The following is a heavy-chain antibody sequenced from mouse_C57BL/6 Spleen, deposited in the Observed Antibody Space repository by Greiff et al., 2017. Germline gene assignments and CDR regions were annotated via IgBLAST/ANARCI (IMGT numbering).Heavy chain of an antibody. J-gene: IGHJ3*01. Sequence: EVKLVESEGGLVQPGSSMKLSCTASGFTFSDYYMAWVRQVPEKGLEWVANINYDGSSTYYLDSLKSRFIISRDNAKNILYLQMSSLKSEDTATYYCAREGDDGWFADWGQGTLVTVSA. CDR3: AREGDDGWFAD. D-gene: IGHD2-12*01. CDR2: INYDGSST. V-gene: IGHV5-16*01. CDR1: GFTFSDYY.